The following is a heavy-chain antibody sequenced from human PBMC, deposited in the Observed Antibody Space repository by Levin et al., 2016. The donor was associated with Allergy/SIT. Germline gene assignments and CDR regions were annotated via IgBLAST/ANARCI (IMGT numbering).Heavy chain of an antibody. Sequence: ASVKVSCKASGGTFSSYAISWVRQAPGQGLEWMGWISAYNGNTNYAQKLQGRVTMTTDTSTSTAYMELRSLRSDDTAVYYCARDLGVRWFGELQSQYPDYWGQGTLVTVSS. CDR2: ISAYNGNT. D-gene: IGHD3-10*01. V-gene: IGHV1-18*01. CDR1: GGTFSSYA. CDR3: ARDLGVRWFGELQSQYPDY. J-gene: IGHJ4*02.